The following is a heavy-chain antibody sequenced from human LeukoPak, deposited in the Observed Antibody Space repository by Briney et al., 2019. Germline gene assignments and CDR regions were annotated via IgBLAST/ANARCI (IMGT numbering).Heavy chain of an antibody. D-gene: IGHD3-16*02. J-gene: IGHJ5*02. Sequence: GASVKVSCKASGYTFTSYGISWVRQAPGQGLEWMGWISAYNGNTNYAQKLQGRVTMTTDTSTSTAYMELRSLRSDDTAVYYCARDPWDDDYVWGSYRPNWFDPWGQGTLVTVSS. CDR2: ISAYNGNT. CDR3: ARDPWDDDYVWGSYRPNWFDP. CDR1: GYTFTSYG. V-gene: IGHV1-18*01.